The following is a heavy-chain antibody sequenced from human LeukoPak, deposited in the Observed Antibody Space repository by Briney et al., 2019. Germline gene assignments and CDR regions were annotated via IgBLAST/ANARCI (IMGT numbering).Heavy chain of an antibody. J-gene: IGHJ4*02. D-gene: IGHD3-9*01. Sequence: ASVKGSCKASGYIFTTYFIHWVRQAPGQGLEWMGWINPNNGDTNYVQKFQGRVTMTRDTSISTASMELTRLRSDDTAVYYCAREEGYGMLTGYQDYWGQGALVTVSS. V-gene: IGHV1-2*02. CDR3: AREEGYGMLTGYQDY. CDR1: GYIFTTYF. CDR2: INPNNGDT.